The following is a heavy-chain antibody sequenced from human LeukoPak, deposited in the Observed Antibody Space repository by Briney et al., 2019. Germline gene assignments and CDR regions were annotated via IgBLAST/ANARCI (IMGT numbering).Heavy chain of an antibody. V-gene: IGHV1-58*01. J-gene: IGHJ3*02. CDR2: IVVRSGNT. Sequence: GASVNVSCKASVFTFTKSAGQWVGQARGQRREWIGGIVVRSGNTNYAQKFQERVTITRDMSTSTAYMELSSLRSEDTAVYYCAAPYCSSTSCYRDAIDIWGQGTMVTVSS. CDR1: VFTFTKSA. CDR3: AAPYCSSTSCYRDAIDI. D-gene: IGHD2-2*01.